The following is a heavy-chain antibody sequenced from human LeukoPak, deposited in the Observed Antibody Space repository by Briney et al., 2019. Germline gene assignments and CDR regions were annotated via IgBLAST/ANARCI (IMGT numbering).Heavy chain of an antibody. Sequence: PGGSLRLSCAASGFTFSFSAMNWVRQAPGKGLEWVATIIGNGFSTYYADSVNGRFIISRDNSQNSLFLQMNSLRAEDTAIYYCAKGRRDGYKLLLFDHWGHGRRDTVSS. V-gene: IGHV3-23*01. J-gene: IGHJ4*01. D-gene: IGHD5-24*01. CDR1: GFTFSFSA. CDR3: AKGRRDGYKLLLFDH. CDR2: IIGNGFST.